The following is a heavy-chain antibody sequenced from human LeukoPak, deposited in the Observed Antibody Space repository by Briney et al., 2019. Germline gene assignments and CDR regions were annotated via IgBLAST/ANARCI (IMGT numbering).Heavy chain of an antibody. CDR3: ARNRGMGY. Sequence: GGSLRLSCAAFGFTVSSNYMSWVRQAPGKGLEWVSVIYSGGSTYYADSVKGRFTISRDNSKNTLYLQMNSLRAEDTAVYYCARNRGMGYWGQGTLVTVSS. J-gene: IGHJ4*02. D-gene: IGHD2/OR15-2a*01. V-gene: IGHV3-66*02. CDR1: GFTVSSNY. CDR2: IYSGGST.